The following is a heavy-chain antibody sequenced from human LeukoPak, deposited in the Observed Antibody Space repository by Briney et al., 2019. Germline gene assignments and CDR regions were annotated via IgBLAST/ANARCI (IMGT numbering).Heavy chain of an antibody. Sequence: GGSLRLSCAASGFTFSSYAMTWVRQAPGKGLEWVSAISGSGGSTYFAVSVKCRFTISRDNSKDTLYLQMNSLRAEDTAVYYCAKDHQGYWSDSFDYWGQGTLVTVSS. D-gene: IGHD2-8*02. CDR2: ISGSGGST. V-gene: IGHV3-23*01. CDR3: AKDHQGYWSDSFDY. J-gene: IGHJ4*02. CDR1: GFTFSSYA.